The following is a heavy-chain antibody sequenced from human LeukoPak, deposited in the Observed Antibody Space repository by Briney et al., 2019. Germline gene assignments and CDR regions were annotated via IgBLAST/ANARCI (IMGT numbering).Heavy chain of an antibody. D-gene: IGHD6-19*01. Sequence: GGPLRLSCAASGFTVSSTYMSWVRQAPGKGLEWVSVIYSAGSTYYADSVKGRFTISRGNSKNTLYLQMNSLRAEDTAVYYCARDSSGWYYFDYWGQGTLVAVSS. CDR3: ARDSSGWYYFDY. CDR1: GFTVSSTY. J-gene: IGHJ4*02. CDR2: IYSAGST. V-gene: IGHV3-53*01.